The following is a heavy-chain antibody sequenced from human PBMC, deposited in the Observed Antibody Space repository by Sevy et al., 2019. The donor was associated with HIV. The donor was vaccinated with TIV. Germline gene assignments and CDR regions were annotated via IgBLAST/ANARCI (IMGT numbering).Heavy chain of an antibody. J-gene: IGHJ4*02. CDR2: INSDGSSA. CDR1: GFTFSSYW. CDR3: TREGGGSIGWLPLPFDF. V-gene: IGHV3-74*01. Sequence: GGSLRLSCAASGFTFSSYWMHWVRQAPGKGLVWVSRINSDGSSASYADSVKGRFTISRDNAKNTLDLQMNRLRAEDTAVYYCTREGGGSIGWLPLPFDFWGQGTLVTVPS. D-gene: IGHD6-19*01.